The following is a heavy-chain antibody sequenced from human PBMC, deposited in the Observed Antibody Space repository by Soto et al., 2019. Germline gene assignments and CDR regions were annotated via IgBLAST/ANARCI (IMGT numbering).Heavy chain of an antibody. D-gene: IGHD6-13*01. Sequence: EVPLVESGGGLVKPGGSLRLSCAASGFTFSNAWMYWVRQAPGKGLEWVGRIKTRGEGGTTDDAAPVKGRFTISRDDSKNTLHLEMNSLKTEDTAVYYCARDRPYSAGALNSWGQGTMVTVSS. CDR1: GFTFSNAW. V-gene: IGHV3-15*01. CDR3: ARDRPYSAGALNS. CDR2: IKTRGEGGTT. J-gene: IGHJ3*01.